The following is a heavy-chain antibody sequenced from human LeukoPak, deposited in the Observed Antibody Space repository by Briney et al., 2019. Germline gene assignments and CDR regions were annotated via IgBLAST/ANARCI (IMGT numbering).Heavy chain of an antibody. CDR1: GFTLSSYD. Sequence: GGSLRLSCAASGFTLSSYDMSWVRQAPGKGLEWVSAIGGSDSSTYYADSVKGRFTISRDNSRSTLYLQMISLRAEDTALYYCAKDYLPYYYDSSGYSDPFDHWGQGTLVTVSS. V-gene: IGHV3-23*01. CDR2: IGGSDSST. CDR3: AKDYLPYYYDSSGYSDPFDH. J-gene: IGHJ4*02. D-gene: IGHD3-22*01.